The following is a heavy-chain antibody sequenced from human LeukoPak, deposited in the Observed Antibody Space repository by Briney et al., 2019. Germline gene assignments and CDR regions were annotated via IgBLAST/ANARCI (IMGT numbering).Heavy chain of an antibody. CDR3: ARVSYYYDSSGYYYYFDY. V-gene: IGHV6-1*01. CDR1: GDSVSSNSAA. CDR2: TYYRSKWYN. J-gene: IGHJ4*02. D-gene: IGHD3-22*01. Sequence: SQTLSLACAISGDSVSSNSAAWNWIRQSPSRGLEWLGRTYYRSKWYNDYAVSVKSRITINPDTSKNQFSLQLNSVTPKDTAVYYCARVSYYYDSSGYYYYFDYWGQGTLVTVSS.